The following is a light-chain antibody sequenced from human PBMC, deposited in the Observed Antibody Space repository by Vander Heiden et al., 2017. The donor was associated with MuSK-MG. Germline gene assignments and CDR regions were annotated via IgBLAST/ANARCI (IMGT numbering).Light chain of an antibody. CDR2: LGS. CDR1: QSLLHSNGYNY. V-gene: IGKV2-28*01. CDR3: KQALQTPQT. Sequence: DIVMTQSRLSLPVTPGWPAAISCRSSQSLLHSNGYNYLDWYLQKPGQSPQLLIYLGSNRASEVPDRFSGSGSGTDFTLKISRVEAEDVGVYYCKQALQTPQTFGRGTKVEIK. J-gene: IGKJ4*01.